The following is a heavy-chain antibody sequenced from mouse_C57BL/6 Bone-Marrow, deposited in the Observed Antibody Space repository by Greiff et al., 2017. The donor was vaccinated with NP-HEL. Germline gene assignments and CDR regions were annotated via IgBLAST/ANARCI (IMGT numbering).Heavy chain of an antibody. V-gene: IGHV5-6*02. D-gene: IGHD2-3*01. J-gene: IGHJ2*01. CDR3: ARDGYYLDY. Sequence: EVKLVESGGDLVKPGGSLKLSCAASGFTFSSYGMSWVRPTPDKRLEWVATISSGGSYTYYPDSVKGRFTISRDNAKNTLYLQMSRLKSEDTDMYYCARDGYYLDYWGQGTTLTVSA. CDR2: ISSGGSYT. CDR1: GFTFSSYG.